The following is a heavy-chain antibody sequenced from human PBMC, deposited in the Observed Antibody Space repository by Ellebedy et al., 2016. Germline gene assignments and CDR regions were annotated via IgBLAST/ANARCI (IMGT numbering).Heavy chain of an antibody. CDR1: GFTFSSYA. J-gene: IGHJ4*02. V-gene: IGHV3-7*01. CDR2: IKQDRSQK. Sequence: GGSLRLSCAASGFTFSSYAMTWVRQAPGKGLAWVASIKQDRSQKDYVNFVRGRFTISRDNAKDSLYLQMNSLRVEDTAVYYCGAGGGWLSDYWGQGTLVTVSS. CDR3: GAGGGWLSDY. D-gene: IGHD6-19*01.